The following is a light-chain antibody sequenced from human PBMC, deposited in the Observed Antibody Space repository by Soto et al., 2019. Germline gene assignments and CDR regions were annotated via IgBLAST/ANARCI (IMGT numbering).Light chain of an antibody. J-gene: IGKJ5*01. Sequence: DIVMTQSPLSLPVTPGEPASISCRSSQSLLHSNGYSYFDGYLQKPGQSPQLLIYLGSNRASGVPDRFSGSGSGTDFTLKISRGEAEDVCVYYCLQALQTPLTFGQGTRLEIK. V-gene: IGKV2-28*01. CDR1: QSLLHSNGYSY. CDR3: LQALQTPLT. CDR2: LGS.